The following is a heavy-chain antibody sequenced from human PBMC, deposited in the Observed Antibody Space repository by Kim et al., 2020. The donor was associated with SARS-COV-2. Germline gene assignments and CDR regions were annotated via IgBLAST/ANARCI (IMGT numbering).Heavy chain of an antibody. J-gene: IGHJ6*02. CDR1: GFTFSSYS. CDR3: AREVDIDCGGDCDTGGYGMAV. CDR2: ISSSSSTI. V-gene: IGHV3-48*02. D-gene: IGHD2-21*02. Sequence: GGSLRLSCAASGFTFSSYSMNWVRQAPGKGLEWVSYISSSSSTIYYADSVKGRFTISRDNAKNSLYLQMNSLRDEDTAVYYCAREVDIDCGGDCDTGGYGMAVWRQGTTVTVAS.